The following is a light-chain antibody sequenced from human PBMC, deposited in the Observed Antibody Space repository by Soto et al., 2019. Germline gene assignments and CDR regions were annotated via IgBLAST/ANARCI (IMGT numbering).Light chain of an antibody. CDR2: EVD. CDR1: SSDFGGDKY. Sequence: QSALTQPPSASGSRGQSVTISCTGTSSDFGGDKYVSWYQQHPGEAPKLMIYEVDKRPSGVPDRFSGSKSGNTASLTVSGLQAEDEANYYCTSYGGTNNWVFGGGTKVTVL. CDR3: TSYGGTNNWV. J-gene: IGLJ2*01. V-gene: IGLV2-8*01.